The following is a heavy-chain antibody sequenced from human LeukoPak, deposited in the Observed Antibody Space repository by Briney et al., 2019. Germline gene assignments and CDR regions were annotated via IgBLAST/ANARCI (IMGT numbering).Heavy chain of an antibody. D-gene: IGHD3-9*01. CDR1: GFTFDDYA. CDR2: ISWNSGSI. CDR3: AKDGAYDILTGYPDY. Sequence: GRSLRLSCAASGFTFDDYAMHWVRQAPGKGLEWVSGISWNSGSIGYADSVKGRFTISRDNAKNSLYLQMNSLRAEDTALNYCAKDGAYDILTGYPDYWGQGTLVTVSS. V-gene: IGHV3-9*01. J-gene: IGHJ4*02.